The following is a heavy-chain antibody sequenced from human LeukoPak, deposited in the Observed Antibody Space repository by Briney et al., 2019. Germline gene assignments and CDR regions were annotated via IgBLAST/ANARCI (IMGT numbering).Heavy chain of an antibody. Sequence: GGSLRLSCSVSGFTFSSYPMHWVRQAPGKGLEYVSAISSNGGSTYYSDSVKGRFTISRDNSKNTLYLQMSSLRAEDTAVYLCVKDLRSDFMGVLSRYLSYWGQGTLVTVSS. CDR3: VKDLRSDFMGVLSRYLSY. V-gene: IGHV3-64D*09. CDR2: ISSNGGST. CDR1: GFTFSSYP. D-gene: IGHD2/OR15-2a*01. J-gene: IGHJ4*02.